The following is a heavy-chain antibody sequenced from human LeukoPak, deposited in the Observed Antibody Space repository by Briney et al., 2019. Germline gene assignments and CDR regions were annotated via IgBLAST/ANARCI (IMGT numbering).Heavy chain of an antibody. CDR3: AKDDQQDSGSFDY. Sequence: PGGSLRLSCAASGFTFDDYAMHWVRQAPGKGLEWVSGISWNSGSIGYADSVKGRFTISRDNSKNSLYLQMNSLRAEDTALYYCAKDDQQDSGSFDYWGQGTLVTVSS. CDR2: ISWNSGSI. D-gene: IGHD1-26*01. CDR1: GFTFDDYA. V-gene: IGHV3-9*01. J-gene: IGHJ4*02.